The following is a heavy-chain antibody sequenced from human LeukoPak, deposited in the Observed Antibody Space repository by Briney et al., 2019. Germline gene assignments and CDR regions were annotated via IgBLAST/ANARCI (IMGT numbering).Heavy chain of an antibody. CDR1: GFTVSSYA. CDR3: AKDGGRWFGELSDFDY. V-gene: IGHV3-23*01. J-gene: IGHJ4*02. Sequence: GGSLRLSCAASGFTVSSYAMSWVRQAPGKGLEWVSAISGSGGSTYYADSVKGRFTISRDNSKNTLYLQMNSLRAEDTAVYYCAKDGGRWFGELSDFDYWGQGTLVTVSS. CDR2: ISGSGGST. D-gene: IGHD3-10*01.